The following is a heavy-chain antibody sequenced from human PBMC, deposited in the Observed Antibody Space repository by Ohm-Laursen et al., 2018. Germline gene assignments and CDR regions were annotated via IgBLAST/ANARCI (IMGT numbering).Heavy chain of an antibody. CDR3: VKDKDYREGFDI. D-gene: IGHD3-16*02. J-gene: IGHJ3*02. CDR1: GFNFEGYA. V-gene: IGHV3-9*01. Sequence: SSLRLSCAASGFNFEGYAMHWVRQAPGKGLEWVASITWNSGSIIYADFVEGRFTISRDNAKNSLVLQVDSLRAEDTALYYCVKDKDYREGFDIWGQGTIVTVSS. CDR2: ITWNSGSI.